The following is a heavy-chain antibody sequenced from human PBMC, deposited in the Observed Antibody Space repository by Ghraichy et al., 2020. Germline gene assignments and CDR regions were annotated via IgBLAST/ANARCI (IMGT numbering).Heavy chain of an antibody. CDR2: IYSGGST. D-gene: IGHD3-22*01. V-gene: IGHV3-53*04. J-gene: IGHJ4*02. CDR3: ARAYYDSSAIDY. CDR1: GFTVSSNY. Sequence: LSLTCAASGFTVSSNYMSWVRQAPGKGLEWVSVIYSGGSTYYADSVKGRFTISRHNSKNTLYLQMNSLRAEDTAVYYCARAYYDSSAIDYWGQGTLVTVSS.